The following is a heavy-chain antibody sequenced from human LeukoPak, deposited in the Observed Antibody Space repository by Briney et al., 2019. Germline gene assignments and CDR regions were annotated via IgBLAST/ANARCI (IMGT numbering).Heavy chain of an antibody. CDR2: IYTSGST. J-gene: IGHJ6*03. Sequence: SETLSLTCTVSGGSISGDYWSWIRQPAGTGLEWIGRIYTSGSTIYNPSLKSRVTISVDTSKNQFSLKLSSVTAADTAVYYCAGDRYYDILTGYYRAYYYYYYMDVWGKGTTVTISS. D-gene: IGHD3-9*01. V-gene: IGHV4-4*07. CDR3: AGDRYYDILTGYYRAYYYYYYMDV. CDR1: GGSISGDY.